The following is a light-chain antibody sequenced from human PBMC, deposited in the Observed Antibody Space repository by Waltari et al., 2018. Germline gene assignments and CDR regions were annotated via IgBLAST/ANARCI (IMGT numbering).Light chain of an antibody. CDR3: SSYTSSSTYV. J-gene: IGLJ1*01. V-gene: IGLV2-14*01. Sequence: QSALTQPASVSGSPGQSITISCTGTSSDVGGYNSVSWYKQHPGKAPKLMIYEVSNRPSGVSNRFSGSKSGNTASLTISGLQAEDEADYYCSSYTSSSTYVFGTGTKVTVL. CDR2: EVS. CDR1: SSDVGGYNS.